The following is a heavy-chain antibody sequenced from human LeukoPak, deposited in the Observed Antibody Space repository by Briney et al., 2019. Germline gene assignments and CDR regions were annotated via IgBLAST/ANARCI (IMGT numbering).Heavy chain of an antibody. CDR3: ARTNYDILTGYSIYYYYYMDV. D-gene: IGHD3-9*01. CDR2: IRYDGSNK. CDR1: GFTFSSYG. Sequence: PGGSLRLSCAASGFTFSSYGMHWVRQAPGKGLEWVAFIRYDGSNKYYADSVKGRFTISRDNSKNTLYLQMNSLRAEDTAVYYCARTNYDILTGYSIYYYYYMDVWGKGTTVTISS. V-gene: IGHV3-30*02. J-gene: IGHJ6*03.